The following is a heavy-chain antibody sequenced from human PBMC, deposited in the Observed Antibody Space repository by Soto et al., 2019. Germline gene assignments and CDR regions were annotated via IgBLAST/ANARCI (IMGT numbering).Heavy chain of an antibody. CDR1: GYSFTSYW. Sequence: PGESLKISCKGSGYSFTSYWISWVRQMPGKGLEWMGRIDPSDSYTNYSPSFQGHVTISADKSISTAYLQWSSLKASDTAMYYCARGGMVRGVIISPVMDVWGQGTTVTVSS. V-gene: IGHV5-10-1*01. CDR3: ARGGMVRGVIISPVMDV. D-gene: IGHD3-10*01. CDR2: IDPSDSYT. J-gene: IGHJ6*02.